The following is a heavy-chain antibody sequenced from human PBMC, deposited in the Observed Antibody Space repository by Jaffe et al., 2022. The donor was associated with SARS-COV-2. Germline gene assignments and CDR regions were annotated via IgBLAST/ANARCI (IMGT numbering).Heavy chain of an antibody. V-gene: IGHV3-23*04. D-gene: IGHD2-2*01. J-gene: IGHJ6*03. Sequence: EVQLVESGGGLVQPGGSLRLSCAASGFTFSSYAMSWVRQAPGKGLEWVSAISGSGGSTYYADSVKGRFTISRDNSKNTLYLQMNSLRAEDTAVYYCAKKGEYCSSTSSYVEDYCYYMDVWGKGTTVTVSS. CDR1: GFTFSSYA. CDR3: AKKGEYCSSTSSYVEDYCYYMDV. CDR2: ISGSGGST.